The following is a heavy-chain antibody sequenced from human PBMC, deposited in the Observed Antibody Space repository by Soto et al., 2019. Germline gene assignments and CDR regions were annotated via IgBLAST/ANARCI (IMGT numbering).Heavy chain of an antibody. Sequence: QLQLQESGPGLVKPSETLSLTCTVSGGSISSSSYYWGWIRQPPGKGLEWIGSIYYSGSTYYNPSLKSRVTISVDTSKNQFSLKLSSVTAADTAVYYCAKSPHTLWFGEFPNRGRYFDYWCQGTLVTVSS. J-gene: IGHJ4*02. V-gene: IGHV4-39*01. CDR1: GGSISSSSYY. D-gene: IGHD3-10*01. CDR2: IYYSGST. CDR3: AKSPHTLWFGEFPNRGRYFDY.